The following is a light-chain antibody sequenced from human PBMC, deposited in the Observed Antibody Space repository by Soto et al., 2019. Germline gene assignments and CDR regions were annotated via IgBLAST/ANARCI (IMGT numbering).Light chain of an antibody. V-gene: IGLV2-14*03. CDR1: SSDVGAYNY. CDR3: SSFTRSNYYV. Sequence: QSALTQPASVSGSPGQSITISCTGTSSDVGAYNYVSWYQQHPGKVPKLMIYDVSDRPSGVSNRFSGSESGNTASLTISGLLAEDEADYYCSSFTRSNYYVFGTGSKLTVL. CDR2: DVS. J-gene: IGLJ1*01.